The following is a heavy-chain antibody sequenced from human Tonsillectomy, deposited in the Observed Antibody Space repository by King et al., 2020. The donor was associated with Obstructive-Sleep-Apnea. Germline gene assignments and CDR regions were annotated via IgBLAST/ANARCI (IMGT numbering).Heavy chain of an antibody. J-gene: IGHJ5*02. Sequence: QLVQSGAEVKKPGSSVKVSCKASVGTFSSYAIIWVRQAPGQGLEWMGGIIPILGIANYAQTCQGRVTITADKSTSTAYMELSSLRSEDTAVYYCARLGQYSYGDLWGQGTLVTVSS. V-gene: IGHV1-69*10. D-gene: IGHD5-18*01. CDR3: ARLGQYSYGDL. CDR1: VGTFSSYA. CDR2: IIPILGIA.